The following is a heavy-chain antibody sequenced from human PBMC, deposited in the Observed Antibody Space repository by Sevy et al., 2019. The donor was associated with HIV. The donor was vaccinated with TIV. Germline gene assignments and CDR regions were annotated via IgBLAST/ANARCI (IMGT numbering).Heavy chain of an antibody. V-gene: IGHV3-15*07. Sequence: GGSLRLSCAASGVSFSNAWMNWVRQAPGKGLEWVGHIKCTIDGGPTPGYSAPVTYSVTFSNDYSSDTLYGHLQMNSLRTKYTSVYYATTYSAPCSGTSTYNCLCPDAFWGQGTLVTVSS. CDR1: GVSFSNAW. J-gene: IGHJ1*01. D-gene: IGHD1-20*01. CDR3: TTYSAPCSGTSTYNCLCPDAF. CDR2: IKCTIDGGPTP.